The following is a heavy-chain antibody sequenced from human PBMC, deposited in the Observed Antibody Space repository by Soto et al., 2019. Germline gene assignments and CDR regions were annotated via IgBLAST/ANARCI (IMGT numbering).Heavy chain of an antibody. V-gene: IGHV1-2*02. CDR3: SRGYNWNPEMAY. CDR1: GYTFSGYY. CDR2: IDPNSGAT. J-gene: IGHJ4*02. Sequence: GQVVQSGSEVKKPGASVKVSCKASGYTFSGYYMHWVRQAPGQGRAWMGWIDPNSGATNYAQKFQGRVTMTRDTSINTAYVELNRLRSDDTAVDYCSRGYNWNPEMAYWGQGTLVTVSS. D-gene: IGHD1-20*01.